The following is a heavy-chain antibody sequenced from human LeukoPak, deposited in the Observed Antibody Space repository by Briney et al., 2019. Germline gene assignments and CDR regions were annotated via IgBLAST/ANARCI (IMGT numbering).Heavy chain of an antibody. Sequence: ASVKVSCKASGYTFTSYDINWARQATGQGLEWMGWMNPNSGNTGYAQKFQGRVTMTRNTSISTAYMELSSLRSEDTAVYYCARVFIVGATDAFDIWGQGTMVTVSS. CDR1: GYTFTSYD. J-gene: IGHJ3*02. CDR2: MNPNSGNT. D-gene: IGHD1-26*01. CDR3: ARVFIVGATDAFDI. V-gene: IGHV1-8*01.